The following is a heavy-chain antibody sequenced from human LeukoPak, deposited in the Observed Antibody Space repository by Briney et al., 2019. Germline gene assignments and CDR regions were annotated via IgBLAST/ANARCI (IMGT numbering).Heavy chain of an antibody. J-gene: IGHJ6*02. CDR1: GFTFSSYA. CDR3: ARNQWSPGTAYGMDV. Sequence: GGSLRLSCAASGFTFSSYAMHWVRQAPGKGLEWVAVISYDGSNKYYADSVKGRFTISRDNSKNTLYLQMNSLRAEDTAVHYCARNQWSPGTAYGMDVWGQGTTVTVSS. D-gene: IGHD1-14*01. V-gene: IGHV3-30-3*01. CDR2: ISYDGSNK.